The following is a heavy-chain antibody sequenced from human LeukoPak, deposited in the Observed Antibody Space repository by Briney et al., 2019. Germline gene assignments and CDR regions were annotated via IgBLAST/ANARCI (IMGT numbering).Heavy chain of an antibody. CDR1: GFTFSSYA. CDR2: ISSNGGST. J-gene: IGHJ5*02. V-gene: IGHV3-64*01. CDR3: ARGYNWFDP. Sequence: GGSLRLSCAASGFTFSSYAMHWVRQAPGKGLEYVSAISSNGGSTYYANSVKGRFTISRDNSKNTLYLQMGSLRTEDMAVYYCARGYNWFDPWGQGTLVTVSP.